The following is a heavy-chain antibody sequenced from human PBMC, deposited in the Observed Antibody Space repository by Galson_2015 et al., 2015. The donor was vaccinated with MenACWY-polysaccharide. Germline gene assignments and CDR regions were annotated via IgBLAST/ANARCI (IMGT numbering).Heavy chain of an antibody. CDR2: SNSDGSST. D-gene: IGHD5-12*01. V-gene: IGHV3-74*01. CDR1: GFTFSSYW. Sequence: SLRLSCAASGFTFSSYWMHWVRQAPGKGLVWVSRSNSDGSSTSYADSVKGRFTISRDNAKNTLYLQMNSLRAEDTAVYYCAKMGGGYRTYWYFDLWGRGT. J-gene: IGHJ2*01. CDR3: AKMGGGYRTYWYFDL.